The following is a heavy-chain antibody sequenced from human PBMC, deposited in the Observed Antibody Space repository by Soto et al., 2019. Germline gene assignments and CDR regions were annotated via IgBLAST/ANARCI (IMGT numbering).Heavy chain of an antibody. D-gene: IGHD6-13*01. CDR3: ARDWRTAGTTGWFDP. CDR2: ISYDGTTK. Sequence: QEQVVESGGGVVQPARSLRLSCAASGFTFSTHAMHWVRQAPGRGLEWVAIISYDGTTKDYADSVKGRFTISRDNSKNAVYLQMNSLRSEDTALYYCARDWRTAGTTGWFDPWGQGTLVTVSS. V-gene: IGHV3-30-3*01. CDR1: GFTFSTHA. J-gene: IGHJ5*02.